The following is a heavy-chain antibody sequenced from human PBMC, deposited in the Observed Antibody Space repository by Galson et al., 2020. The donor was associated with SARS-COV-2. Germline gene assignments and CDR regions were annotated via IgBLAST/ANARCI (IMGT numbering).Heavy chain of an antibody. CDR1: GVPISSSS. J-gene: IGHJ3*02. D-gene: IGHD3-22*01. V-gene: IGHV4-59*01. CDR2: VHHTGGT. CDR3: ARGHYDASGYSNPFDI. Sequence: ASETLSLTCIVSGVPISSSSWSWHRQSPGKGPEWIGYVHHTGGTKSNPSLESRVTMSFDTFKNQFSLSLRSMTAADTAVYYCARGHYDASGYSNPFDIWGQGTMVIVSS.